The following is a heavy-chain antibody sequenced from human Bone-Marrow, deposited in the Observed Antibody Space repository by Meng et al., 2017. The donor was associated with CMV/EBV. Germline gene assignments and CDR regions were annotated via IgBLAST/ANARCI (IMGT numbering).Heavy chain of an antibody. D-gene: IGHD2-2*01. J-gene: IGHJ5*02. CDR3: ARITHCSSTSCYHFDP. CDR1: GFTFSSYW. V-gene: IGHV3-7*03. CDR2: IKQDGSEK. Sequence: GESLKISCAASGFTFSSYWMSWVRQAPGKGLEWVANIKQDGSEKYYVDSVKGRFTISRDNAKNSLYLQMNSLRAEDTAVYYCARITHCSSTSCYHFDPWGRGTLVTVSS.